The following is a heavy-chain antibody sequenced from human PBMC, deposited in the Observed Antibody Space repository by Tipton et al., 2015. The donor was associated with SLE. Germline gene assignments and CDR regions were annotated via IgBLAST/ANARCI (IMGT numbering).Heavy chain of an antibody. V-gene: IGHV4-39*07. J-gene: IGHJ3*02. Sequence: TLSLTCTVSGGSISSSSYYWGWIRQPPGKGLEWIGSTYYSGSTNYNPSLKSRVTISVDTSKNQFSLKLSSVTAADTAVYYCARDEDFSGAFDIWGQGTMVTVSS. D-gene: IGHD3-3*01. CDR3: ARDEDFSGAFDI. CDR1: GGSISSSSYY. CDR2: TYYSGST.